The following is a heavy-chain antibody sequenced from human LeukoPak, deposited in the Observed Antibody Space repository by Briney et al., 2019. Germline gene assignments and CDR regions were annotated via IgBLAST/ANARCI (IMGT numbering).Heavy chain of an antibody. V-gene: IGHV4-34*01. CDR1: GGSFSCYY. J-gene: IGHJ4*02. D-gene: IGHD5-24*01. CDR2: VNHSGST. Sequence: SETLSLTCAVYGGSFSCYYWSWIRQPPGKGLEWIGEVNHSGSTNYNPSLKSRVTISVDTSKNQFSLKLSSVTAADTAVYYCARGQATAFDYWGQGTLVTVSS. CDR3: ARGQATAFDY.